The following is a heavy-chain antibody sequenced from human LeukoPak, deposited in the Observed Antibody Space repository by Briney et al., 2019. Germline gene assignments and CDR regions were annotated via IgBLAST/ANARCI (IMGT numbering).Heavy chain of an antibody. CDR3: ARTRHYDILTGWGDLPYYFDY. CDR2: IIPIFGTA. Sequence: SVKVSCKASGGTFSSYAISWVRQAPGQGGWWMGGIIPIFGTANYAQKLQSRVTMTADKSTSTAYIELSRLRTEHTAVYDCARTRHYDILTGWGDLPYYFDYWGQGTLVTVSS. J-gene: IGHJ4*02. CDR1: GGTFSSYA. D-gene: IGHD3-9*01. V-gene: IGHV1-69*06.